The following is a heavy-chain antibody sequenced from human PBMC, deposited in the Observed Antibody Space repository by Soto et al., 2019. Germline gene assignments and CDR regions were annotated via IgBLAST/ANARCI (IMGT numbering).Heavy chain of an antibody. Sequence: SETLSLTCTVSGGSISSGDYYWSWIRQPPGKGLEWIGYIYYSGSTYYNPSLKSRVTISVDTSKNQFSLKLSSVTAADTAVYYCARDVLRDFDWETYYYYGMDVWAQGTTVTVSS. CDR3: ARDVLRDFDWETYYYYGMDV. J-gene: IGHJ6*02. CDR1: GGSISSGDYY. V-gene: IGHV4-30-4*01. D-gene: IGHD3-9*01. CDR2: IYYSGST.